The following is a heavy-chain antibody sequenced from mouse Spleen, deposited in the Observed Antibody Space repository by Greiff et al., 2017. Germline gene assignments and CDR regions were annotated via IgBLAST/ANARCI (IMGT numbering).Heavy chain of an antibody. CDR1: GYTFTSYW. Sequence: VQLQQSGAELVKPGASVKLSCKASGYTFTSYWMHWVKQRPGQGLEWIGMIHPNSGSTNYNEKFKSKATLTVDKSSSTAYMQLSSLTSEDSAVYYCARGGNYKDYYAMDYWGQGTSVTVSS. D-gene: IGHD2-1*01. V-gene: IGHV1-64*01. CDR2: IHPNSGST. CDR3: ARGGNYKDYYAMDY. J-gene: IGHJ4*01.